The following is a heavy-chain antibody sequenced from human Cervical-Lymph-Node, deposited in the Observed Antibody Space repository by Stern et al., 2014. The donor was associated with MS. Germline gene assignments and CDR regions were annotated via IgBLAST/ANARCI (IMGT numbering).Heavy chain of an antibody. CDR1: GYTFTTYS. Sequence: QVQLGQSGSELKEPGASVKISCKTSGYTFTTYSMNWVRQAPGQGLEWMGWINPNTGNPTYAQGFTGRFVFSLDASVSTAYLQIRSLRPEDAAVYYCARGAIGARPRVYGFDIWGQGTTVTVS. CDR3: ARGAIGARPRVYGFDI. CDR2: INPNTGNP. J-gene: IGHJ3*02. V-gene: IGHV7-4-1*02. D-gene: IGHD6-6*01.